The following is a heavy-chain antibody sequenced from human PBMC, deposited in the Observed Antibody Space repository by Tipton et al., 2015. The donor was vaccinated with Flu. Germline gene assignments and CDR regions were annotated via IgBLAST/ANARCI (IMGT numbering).Heavy chain of an antibody. V-gene: IGHV4-39*07. D-gene: IGHD3-22*01. Sequence: TLSLTCTVSGGSISSSSYYWGWIRQPPGKGLEWIGSIYYSGSTYYNPSLKSRVTISVDTSKNQFSLKLCSVTAADTAVYYWARDYREFTMIVVVTTYFDYWGQRTLVTVSS. CDR2: IYYSGST. CDR1: GGSISSSSYY. CDR3: ARDYREFTMIVVVTTYFDY. J-gene: IGHJ4*02.